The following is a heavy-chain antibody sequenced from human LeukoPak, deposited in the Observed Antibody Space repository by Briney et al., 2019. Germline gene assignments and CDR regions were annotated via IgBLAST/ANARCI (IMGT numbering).Heavy chain of an antibody. CDR1: GFTFSSYG. Sequence: PGRSLRLSCAASGFTFSSYGMHWVRQAPGKGLEWVAVISYDGSNKYYADSVKGRFTISRDNSKNTLYLQMNSLRAEDTAVYYCARTYSSGWYYFDFWGQGTRVTVSS. J-gene: IGHJ4*02. D-gene: IGHD6-19*01. CDR2: ISYDGSNK. V-gene: IGHV3-30*03. CDR3: ARTYSSGWYYFDF.